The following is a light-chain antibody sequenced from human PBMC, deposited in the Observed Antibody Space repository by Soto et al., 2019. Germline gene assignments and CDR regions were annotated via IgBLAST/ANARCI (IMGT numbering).Light chain of an antibody. CDR3: QQYDRFPYT. J-gene: IGKJ2*01. V-gene: IGKV1-5*03. CDR1: QSINSW. CDR2: KAS. Sequence: DLQMTQSPSTLSASIGDTVIITCRASQSINSWLAWYQQKPGKAPKLLIHKASTLESGVPSRFSVSESGTEFTLTISSLQPDNFVTFYCQQYDRFPYTFGQGTKLEIK.